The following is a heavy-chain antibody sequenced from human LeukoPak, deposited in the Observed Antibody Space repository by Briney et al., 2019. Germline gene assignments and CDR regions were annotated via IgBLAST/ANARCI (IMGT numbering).Heavy chain of an antibody. J-gene: IGHJ6*03. CDR3: ARETSQKGAHYMDV. V-gene: IGHV1-69*06. CDR1: GGTFSSYA. Sequence: SVKVSCKASGGTFSSYAISWVRQAPGQGLEWMGGIVPIFGTANYAQKFQGRVTITADKSTSTAYMELSSLRSEDTAVYYCARETSQKGAHYMDVWGKGTTVTISS. CDR2: IVPIFGTA. D-gene: IGHD3-16*01.